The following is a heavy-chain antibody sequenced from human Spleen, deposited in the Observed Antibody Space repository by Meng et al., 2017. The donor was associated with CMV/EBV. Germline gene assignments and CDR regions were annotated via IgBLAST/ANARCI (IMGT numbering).Heavy chain of an antibody. CDR1: FTFSSDS. CDR3: ATTPVAYYYGSGSPKDY. D-gene: IGHD3-10*01. V-gene: IGHV3-21*01. CDR2: ISSSSSYI. J-gene: IGHJ4*02. Sequence: FTFSSDSMNWVRQAPGKGLEWVSSISSSSSYIYYADSVKGRFTISRDNAKNSLYLQMNSLRAEDTAVYYCATTPVAYYYGSGSPKDYWGQGTLVTVSS.